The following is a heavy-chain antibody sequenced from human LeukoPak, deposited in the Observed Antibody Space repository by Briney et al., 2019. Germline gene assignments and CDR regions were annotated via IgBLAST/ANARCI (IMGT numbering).Heavy chain of an antibody. CDR1: GFTFSSYA. CDR3: AKDGARGYCSSTRCYLHYMDV. D-gene: IGHD2-2*01. V-gene: IGHV3-23*01. J-gene: IGHJ6*03. Sequence: GGSLRLSCAASGFTFSSYAMSWVRQAPGKGLEWVSAISGSGGSTYYADSVKGRFTISRENSKNTLYLQMNSLRAEDTAVYYCAKDGARGYCSSTRCYLHYMDVWGKGTTVTVSS. CDR2: ISGSGGST.